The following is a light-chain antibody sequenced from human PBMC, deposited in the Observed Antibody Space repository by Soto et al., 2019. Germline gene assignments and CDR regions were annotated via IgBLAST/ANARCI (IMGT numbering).Light chain of an antibody. V-gene: IGKV3D-20*02. Sequence: IVLTQSPGTLSLSPGERATLSCRAGQSVSSNYLAWYQQKPGQAPRLLIYGASSRATGIPDKFSGSGSGTDFTLTIDGLEPEDFAVYYCQQRSNWPLTFGGGTKVDIK. CDR1: QSVSSNY. J-gene: IGKJ4*01. CDR2: GAS. CDR3: QQRSNWPLT.